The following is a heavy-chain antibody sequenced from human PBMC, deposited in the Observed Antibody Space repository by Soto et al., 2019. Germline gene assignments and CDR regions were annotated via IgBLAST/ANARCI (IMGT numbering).Heavy chain of an antibody. V-gene: IGHV1-69*06. CDR1: GGTFSSYA. CDR3: ARKPDNYGDYYYYGMDV. Sequence: QVQLVQSGAEVKKPGSSVKVSCKASGGTFSSYAISWVRQAPGQGLEWMGGIIPIFGTANYAQKFQGRVTITADKSTSTAYMGLSSLRSEDTAVYYSARKPDNYGDYYYYGMDVWGQGTTVTVSS. D-gene: IGHD4-17*01. J-gene: IGHJ6*02. CDR2: IIPIFGTA.